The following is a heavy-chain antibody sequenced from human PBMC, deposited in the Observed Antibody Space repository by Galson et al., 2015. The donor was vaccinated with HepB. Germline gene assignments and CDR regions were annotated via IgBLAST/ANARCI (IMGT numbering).Heavy chain of an antibody. Sequence: SLRLSCAASGFSFSEAWMSWVRQAPGKGLEWVGRIKSKNNGDTTNLAAPVKGRFIISRDDSKNMLYLQMNSLQIEDAAVYYCTSDLYVSSGYNHDNWGQGTLVTVSS. V-gene: IGHV3-15*01. D-gene: IGHD3-22*01. CDR1: GFSFSEAW. CDR3: TSDLYVSSGYNHDN. CDR2: IKSKNNGDTT. J-gene: IGHJ4*02.